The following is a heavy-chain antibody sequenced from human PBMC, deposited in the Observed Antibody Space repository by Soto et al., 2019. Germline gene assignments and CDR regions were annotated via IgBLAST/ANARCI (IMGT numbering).Heavy chain of an antibody. V-gene: IGHV1-2*02. CDR2: INPHGGGT. CDR1: GDTFTGYY. D-gene: IGHD1-26*01. J-gene: IGHJ6*02. CDR3: ARVEWEANYYGIDV. Sequence: ASVKVSCKAPGDTFTGYYMNWVRQAPGQGLEWMGGINPHGGGTNYAQKFQGRVTMTRDTSISTAYMELRRLRSDDTAVYYCARVEWEANYYGIDVWGQGTTVTVSS.